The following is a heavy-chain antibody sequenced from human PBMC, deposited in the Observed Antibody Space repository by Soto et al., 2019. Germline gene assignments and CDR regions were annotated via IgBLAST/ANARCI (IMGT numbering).Heavy chain of an antibody. CDR1: GFTFSSYA. D-gene: IGHD2-15*01. J-gene: IGHJ3*02. CDR3: ARDSSATGSGAFDI. CDR2: ISYDGSNI. V-gene: IGHV3-30-3*01. Sequence: QVQLVESGGGVVQPGRSLRLSCAASGFTFSSYAMHWVRQAPGKGLEWVAVISYDGSNIYYADSVKGRFTISRDNSKNTLYLQMNSLRAEDTAAHYCARDSSATGSGAFDIWDLGTMVTVSS.